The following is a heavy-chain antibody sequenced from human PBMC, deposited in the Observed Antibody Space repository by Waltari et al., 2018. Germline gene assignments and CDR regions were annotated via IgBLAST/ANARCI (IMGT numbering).Heavy chain of an antibody. D-gene: IGHD2-21*01. Sequence: QVQLVQSGAEVKKPGSSVKVSCKASGGTFSSYAISWVRQAPGQGLEWMGGIIPILGRANYAQNVQGRVTITADESTSTAYMELSSLRSEDTAVYYCARSIVVVIAIGGYFDYWGQGTLVTVSS. J-gene: IGHJ4*02. CDR3: ARSIVVVIAIGGYFDY. V-gene: IGHV1-69*11. CDR2: IIPILGRA. CDR1: GGTFSSYA.